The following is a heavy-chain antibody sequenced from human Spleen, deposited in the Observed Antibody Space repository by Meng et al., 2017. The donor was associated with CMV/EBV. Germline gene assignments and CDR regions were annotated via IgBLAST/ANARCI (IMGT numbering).Heavy chain of an antibody. V-gene: IGHV1-2*02. CDR1: GFYFSDHY. Sequence: ASVKVSCKASGFYFSDHYMHWLRQAPGQGLEWMGWIKPDSGATNYAQNFQGRVTMTSDSSISTAYMELIRLTSDDTAVYYCASDHNWGPDHWGQGNLVTVSS. D-gene: IGHD1-1*01. J-gene: IGHJ4*02. CDR2: IKPDSGAT. CDR3: ASDHNWGPDH.